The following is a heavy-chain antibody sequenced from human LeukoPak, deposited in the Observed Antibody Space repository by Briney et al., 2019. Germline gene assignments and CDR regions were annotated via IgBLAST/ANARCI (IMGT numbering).Heavy chain of an antibody. J-gene: IGHJ3*02. V-gene: IGHV1-2*02. CDR2: INPNSGGT. D-gene: IGHD6-19*01. CDR1: GYTFAGYY. CDR3: ASLARGSGNAFDI. Sequence: EASVKVSCKASGYTFAGYYMHWVRQAPGQGLEWMGWINPNSGGTNYAQKFQGRVTMTRDTSISTAYMELSRLRSDDTAVYYCASLARGSGNAFDIWGQGAMVTVSS.